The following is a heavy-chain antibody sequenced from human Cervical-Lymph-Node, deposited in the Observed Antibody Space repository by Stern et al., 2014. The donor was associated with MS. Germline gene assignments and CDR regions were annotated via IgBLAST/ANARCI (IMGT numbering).Heavy chain of an antibody. J-gene: IGHJ4*02. CDR2: IYPGDSET. D-gene: IGHD1-14*01. Sequence: EDQLVESGAELIRPGGSLKISCRGAGYRFGIYWIAWVRQMPGKALEWMGIIYPGDSETRYSPSFQGQFTMSAYKSTSTAYLQWSSLNASDTAMYFCARQTTAWASDVWGQGTLVTVSS. CDR1: GYRFGIYW. CDR3: ARQTTAWASDV. V-gene: IGHV5-51*01.